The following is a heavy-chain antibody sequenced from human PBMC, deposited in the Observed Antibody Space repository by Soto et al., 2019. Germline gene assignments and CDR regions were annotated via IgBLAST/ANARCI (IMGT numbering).Heavy chain of an antibody. J-gene: IGHJ3*02. CDR3: ARGSSFRGDFDI. CDR1: GGSISSSSW. Sequence: HLQESGPGLVRPSETLSLTCAVSGGSISSSSWWTWVRQSPEKGLEWIGEFYHAGSPDYNPSFRGGVIIILNQSKNNLCLRLSSVAAADTAVYYCARGSSFRGDFDIWGQGTTVTVSS. V-gene: IGHV4-4*02. CDR2: FYHAGSP. D-gene: IGHD2-21*01.